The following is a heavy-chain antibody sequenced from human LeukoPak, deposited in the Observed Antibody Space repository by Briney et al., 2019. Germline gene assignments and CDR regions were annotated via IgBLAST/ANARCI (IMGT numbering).Heavy chain of an antibody. J-gene: IGHJ2*01. CDR2: IHYSGRT. CDR3: ARDSSGYDSGWYFDL. V-gene: IGHV4-59*01. CDR1: GGSISPYY. D-gene: IGHD5-12*01. Sequence: PPETLSLTCTVSGGSISPYYWSWIRQPPGEGLEWIGYIHYSGRTDYNPSLNSRVTITVDTSKSQFSLKVTSVTAADTAVYYCARDSSGYDSGWYFDLWGRGTLVTVSS.